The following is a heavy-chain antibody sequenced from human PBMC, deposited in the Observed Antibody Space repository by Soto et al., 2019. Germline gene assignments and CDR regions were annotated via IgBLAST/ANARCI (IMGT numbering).Heavy chain of an antibody. CDR2: ISSSSSYI. CDR1: GFTFSSYS. D-gene: IGHD6-6*01. Sequence: EVQLVESGGGLVKPGGSLRLSCAASGFTFSSYSMNWVRQAPGKGLEWVSSISSSSSYIYNADSVKGRLTISRDNAKNSLYLQMNSLRAEDTAVYYCARDRVRGYSSSSGYYGMDVWGQGTTVTVSS. J-gene: IGHJ6*02. V-gene: IGHV3-21*01. CDR3: ARDRVRGYSSSSGYYGMDV.